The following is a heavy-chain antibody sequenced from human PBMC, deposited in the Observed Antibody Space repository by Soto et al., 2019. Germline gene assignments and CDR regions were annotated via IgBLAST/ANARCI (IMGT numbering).Heavy chain of an antibody. CDR2: INPTGEIT. Sequence: EVQLLESGGGLVQPGGSLRLSCLASGFTFTSYAMNWVRQTPGKGLEWVSTINPTGEITYYADSVKGRFSIFKDNSRNILYLLMNSLRAEDTAIYYCARGASHIGYCSGGSCYSGFDWFDPWGQGTLVTVSS. CDR3: ARGASHIGYCSGGSCYSGFDWFDP. V-gene: IGHV3-23*01. CDR1: GFTFTSYA. J-gene: IGHJ5*02. D-gene: IGHD2-15*01.